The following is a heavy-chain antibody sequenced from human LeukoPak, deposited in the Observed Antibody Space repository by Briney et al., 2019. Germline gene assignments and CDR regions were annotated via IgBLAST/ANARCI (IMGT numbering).Heavy chain of an antibody. J-gene: IGHJ5*02. CDR1: GYTFTSYG. V-gene: IGHV1-18*01. CDR2: ISAYNGNT. CDR3: ASSGVVENWFDP. Sequence: ASVKVSCKASGYTFTSYGISWVRQAPGQGLEWMGLISAYNGNTNYAQKLQGRVTMTTDTSTSTAYMELRSLRSDDTAVYYCASSGVVENWFDPWGQGTLVTVSS. D-gene: IGHD3-3*01.